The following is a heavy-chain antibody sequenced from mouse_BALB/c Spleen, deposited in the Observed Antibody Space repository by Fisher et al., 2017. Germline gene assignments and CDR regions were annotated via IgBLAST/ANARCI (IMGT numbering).Heavy chain of an antibody. J-gene: IGHJ4*01. V-gene: IGHV1-20*02. CDR3: ARGSRYGDAMDY. D-gene: IGHD2-14*01. Sequence: KFKGKATLTVDKSSSTAHMELRSLASEDSAVYFCARGSRYGDAMDYWGQGTSVTVSS.